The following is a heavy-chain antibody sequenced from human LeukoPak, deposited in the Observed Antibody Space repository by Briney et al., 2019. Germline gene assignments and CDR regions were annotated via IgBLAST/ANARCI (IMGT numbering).Heavy chain of an antibody. CDR3: ARAVDTASGDDY. CDR2: INTNGRST. D-gene: IGHD5-18*01. CDR1: GFTFSTYW. Sequence: GVLRLSCAASGFTFSTYWMYWVRQAPGKGLVWVSRINTNGRSTSYADSVKGRFTISRDNAKNTLYLQMNSLRAEDTAVYYCARAVDTASGDDYWGQGTLVTVSS. V-gene: IGHV3-74*01. J-gene: IGHJ4*02.